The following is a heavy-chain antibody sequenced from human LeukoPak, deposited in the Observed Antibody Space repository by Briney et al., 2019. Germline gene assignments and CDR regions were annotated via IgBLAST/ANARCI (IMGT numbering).Heavy chain of an antibody. J-gene: IGHJ4*02. D-gene: IGHD1-26*01. CDR1: GYTFTGYY. V-gene: IGHV1-2*02. CDR2: INPNSGGT. Sequence: ASVKVSCKASGYTFTGYYMHWVRQAPGQGLEWMGWINPNSGGTNYAQKFQGRVTMTRDTSISTAYMDLSRLRSDDTAVYYCARERGIVGPSFDYWGQGTLVTVSS. CDR3: ARERGIVGPSFDY.